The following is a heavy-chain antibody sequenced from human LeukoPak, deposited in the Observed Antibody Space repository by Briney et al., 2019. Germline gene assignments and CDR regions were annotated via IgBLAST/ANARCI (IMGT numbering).Heavy chain of an antibody. Sequence: ASVKVSCKASGYTFTGYYMHWVRQAPGQGLEWMGWINPNSGGTNYAQKFQGRVTMTRDTSISTAYMELSRLRSDDTAVYYCARDVQARSPFFGDRSPYYYYYIDVWGKGTTVTISS. D-gene: IGHD1-14*01. CDR2: INPNSGGT. V-gene: IGHV1-2*02. CDR1: GYTFTGYY. J-gene: IGHJ6*03. CDR3: ARDVQARSPFFGDRSPYYYYYIDV.